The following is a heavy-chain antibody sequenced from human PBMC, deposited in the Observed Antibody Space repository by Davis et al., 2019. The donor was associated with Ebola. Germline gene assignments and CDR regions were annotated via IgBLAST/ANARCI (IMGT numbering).Heavy chain of an antibody. D-gene: IGHD4-11*01. CDR2: ISSSGSTI. CDR3: ARGPSRDYTPYYYYYGMDV. V-gene: IGHV3-11*01. Sequence: GESLKISCAASGFTFSDYYMSWIRQAPGKGLEWVSYISSSGSTIYYADSVKGRFTISRDNAKNSLYLQMNSLRAEDTAVYYCARGPSRDYTPYYYYYGMDVWGQGTTVTVSS. J-gene: IGHJ6*02. CDR1: GFTFSDYY.